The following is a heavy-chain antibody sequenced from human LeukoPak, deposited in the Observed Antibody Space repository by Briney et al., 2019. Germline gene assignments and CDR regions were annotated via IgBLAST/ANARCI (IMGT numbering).Heavy chain of an antibody. CDR2: INHSGST. D-gene: IGHD6-19*01. V-gene: IGHV4-34*01. CDR3: ARGTTRIAVAGSWFDP. Sequence: SETLSLTCAVYGGSFSGYSWSWIRQPPGKGLEWFGEINHSGSTNYNPSLKSRVTISVDTSKNQFSLKLSSVTAADTAIYYCARGTTRIAVAGSWFDPWGQGTLVAVSS. CDR1: GGSFSGYS. J-gene: IGHJ5*02.